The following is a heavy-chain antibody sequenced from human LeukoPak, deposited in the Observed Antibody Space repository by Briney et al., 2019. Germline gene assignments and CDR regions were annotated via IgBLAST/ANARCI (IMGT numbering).Heavy chain of an antibody. Sequence: GGSLRLSCAASGFTVSTNYMSWVRQAPGKGLEWVSLINSGGSTYYADSVKGRFTISRDNSKNTVYLQMNSLRAEDTAVYYCVRRDWYYFDYWGQGTLVTVSS. V-gene: IGHV3-66*02. CDR2: INSGGST. D-gene: IGHD1-1*01. CDR3: VRRDWYYFDY. CDR1: GFTVSTNY. J-gene: IGHJ4*02.